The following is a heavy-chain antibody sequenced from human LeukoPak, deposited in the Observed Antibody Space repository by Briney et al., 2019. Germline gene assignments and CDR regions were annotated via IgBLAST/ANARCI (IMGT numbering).Heavy chain of an antibody. CDR2: ISDRGST. V-gene: IGHV4-59*01. J-gene: IGHJ6*02. Sequence: PSETLSLTCTVSGGSISGYYWSWIRQPPGKGLEWIAYISDRGSTKYNLSLKSRVTISVDTSKNQFSLKLSDVIAADTAVYYCARASSRPPFWDGMDVWGQGTTVTVSS. CDR3: ARASSRPPFWDGMDV. CDR1: GGSISGYY. D-gene: IGHD6-19*01.